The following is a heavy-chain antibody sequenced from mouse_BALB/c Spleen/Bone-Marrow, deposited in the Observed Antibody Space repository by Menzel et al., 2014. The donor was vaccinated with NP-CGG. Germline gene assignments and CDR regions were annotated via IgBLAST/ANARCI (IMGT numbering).Heavy chain of an antibody. CDR3: CRFWGDAVDY. V-gene: IGHV2-9*02. CDR2: IWAGGIT. D-gene: IGHD4-1*01. Sequence: VMLVESGPGLVAPSQSLSITCTVSGFSLTSYGVHWVRQPPGKGLEWLGVIWAGGITNFNSALMSRLSISKDNSKSQVFLKMNSLQAGDPAVYYWCRFWGDAVDYWGQGTSVTVSS. J-gene: IGHJ4*01. CDR1: GFSLTSYG.